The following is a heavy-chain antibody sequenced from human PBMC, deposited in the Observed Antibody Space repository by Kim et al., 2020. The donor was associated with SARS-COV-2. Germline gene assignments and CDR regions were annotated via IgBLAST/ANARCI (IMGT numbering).Heavy chain of an antibody. CDR1: GGTFSSYA. CDR2: IIPIFGTA. CDR3: ARDRRELRLDAFDS. Sequence: SVKVSCKASGGTFSSYAISWVRQAPGQGLEWMGGIIPIFGTANYAQKFQGRVTITADESTSTAYMELSSLRSEDTAVYYCARDRRELRLDAFDSWGQGTMVTVSS. V-gene: IGHV1-69*13. D-gene: IGHD1-26*01. J-gene: IGHJ3*02.